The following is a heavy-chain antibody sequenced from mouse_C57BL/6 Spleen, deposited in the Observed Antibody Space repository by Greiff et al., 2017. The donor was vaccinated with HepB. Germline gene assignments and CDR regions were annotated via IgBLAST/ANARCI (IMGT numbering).Heavy chain of an antibody. Sequence: VKLMESGPGLVQPSQSLSITCTVSGFSLTSYGVHWVRQSPGKGLEWLGVIWSGGSTDYNAAFISRLSISKDNSKSQVFFKMNSLQADDTAIYYCARQRLRRGYAMDYWGQGTSVTVSS. V-gene: IGHV2-2*01. CDR3: ARQRLRRGYAMDY. CDR1: GFSLTSYG. J-gene: IGHJ4*01. CDR2: IWSGGST. D-gene: IGHD2-4*01.